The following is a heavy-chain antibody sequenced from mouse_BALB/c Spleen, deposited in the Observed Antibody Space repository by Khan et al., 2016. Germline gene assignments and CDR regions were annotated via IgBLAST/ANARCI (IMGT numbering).Heavy chain of an antibody. D-gene: IGHD2-4*01. CDR3: PREGLRRAFAY. Sequence: EVELVESGGGLVKPGGSLKLSCAASGFTFSDYYMYWVRQTPEKRLEWVATISDGGSYTYYPDSVKGRLTISRDNAKNNLHLQMSSLKSEDTAMYYCPREGLRRAFAYWGQGTLVTVSA. V-gene: IGHV5-4*02. CDR1: GFTFSDYY. J-gene: IGHJ3*01. CDR2: ISDGGSYT.